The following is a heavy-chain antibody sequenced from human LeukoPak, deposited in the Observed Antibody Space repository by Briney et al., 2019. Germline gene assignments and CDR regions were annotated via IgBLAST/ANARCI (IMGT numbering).Heavy chain of an antibody. V-gene: IGHV3-7*05. CDR2: INQDGGEK. D-gene: IGHD2/OR15-2a*01. Sequence: PGGSLRLSCAASGITFNTYWISWVRQAPGKGLEWLATINQDGGEKYYVDSVKGRFTISRDSAKNSLFLQMNSLRAEDTAVYYCTTFYTRLTDYWGQGTLVTVSS. CDR1: GITFNTYW. CDR3: TTFYTRLTDY. J-gene: IGHJ4*02.